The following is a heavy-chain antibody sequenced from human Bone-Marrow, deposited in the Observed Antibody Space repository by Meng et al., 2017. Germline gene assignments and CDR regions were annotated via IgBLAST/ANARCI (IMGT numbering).Heavy chain of an antibody. V-gene: IGHV3-7*01. J-gene: IGHJ6*01. CDR1: GFTFSSYW. CDR2: IKQDGSEK. Sequence: GESLKISCAASGFTFSSYWMSWVRQAPGKGLEWVANIKQDGSEKYYVDSVKGRFTISRDNAKNSLYLQMNSLRAEDAAVYYCARKSDYDFWSGYYYYYYGMDVWGQGTTVTCAS. D-gene: IGHD3-3*01. CDR3: ARKSDYDFWSGYYYYYYGMDV.